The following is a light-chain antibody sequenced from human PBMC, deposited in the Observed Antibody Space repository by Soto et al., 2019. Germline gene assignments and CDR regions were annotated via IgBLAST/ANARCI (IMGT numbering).Light chain of an antibody. J-gene: IGLJ1*01. CDR2: EVS. CDR1: TSDVGGSNY. V-gene: IGLV2-14*01. Sequence: QSVLTQPASVSGSPGQSITISCTGTTSDVGGSNYVSWFQHHPGKAPKLVIFEVSNRPSGVSNRISGSKSGNTASLTISGLQAEDEADYYCQSYDSSLSGYVFGTGTKVTVL. CDR3: QSYDSSLSGYV.